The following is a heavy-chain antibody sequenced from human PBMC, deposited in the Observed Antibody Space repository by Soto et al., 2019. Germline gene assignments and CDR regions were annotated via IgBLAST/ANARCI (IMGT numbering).Heavy chain of an antibody. J-gene: IGHJ4*02. CDR1: GGSISSYY. Sequence: SETLSLTCTVSGGSISSYYWSWIRPPPGKGLEWIGYIYYSGSTNYNPSLKSRVTISVDTSKNQFSLKLSSVTAADTAVYYCAGSDYNWNDSTCIDDWGQGTLVTVSS. CDR3: AGSDYNWNDSTCIDD. D-gene: IGHD1-20*01. V-gene: IGHV4-59*01. CDR2: IYYSGST.